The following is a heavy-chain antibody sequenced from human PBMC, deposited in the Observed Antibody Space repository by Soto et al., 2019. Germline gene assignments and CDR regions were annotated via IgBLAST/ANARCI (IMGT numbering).Heavy chain of an antibody. V-gene: IGHV4-31*03. CDR1: GGSISSGGYY. D-gene: IGHD3-22*01. Sequence: PSETLSLTCTVSGGSISSGGYYWSWIRQHPGKGLEWIGYIYYSGSTYYNPSLKSRVTISVDTSKNQFSLKLSSVTAADTAVYYCARDASSSYYYDSSGGIDYWGQGTLVTVPS. CDR3: ARDASSSYYYDSSGGIDY. CDR2: IYYSGST. J-gene: IGHJ4*02.